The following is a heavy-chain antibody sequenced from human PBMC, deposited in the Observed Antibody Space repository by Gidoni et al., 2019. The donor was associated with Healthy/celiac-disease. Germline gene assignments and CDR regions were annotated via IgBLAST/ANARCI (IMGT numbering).Heavy chain of an antibody. D-gene: IGHD5-12*01. CDR3: ALYSGYDHEGADYYYYYMDV. V-gene: IGHV1-3*01. Sequence: QVQLVQSGAEVKKPGASVKVSCKASGYTFTSYAMHWVRQAPGQRLEWMGWINAGNGNTKYSQKFQGRVTITRDTSASTAYMELSSLRSEDTAVYYCALYSGYDHEGADYYYYYMDVWGKGTTVTVSS. J-gene: IGHJ6*03. CDR2: INAGNGNT. CDR1: GYTFTSYA.